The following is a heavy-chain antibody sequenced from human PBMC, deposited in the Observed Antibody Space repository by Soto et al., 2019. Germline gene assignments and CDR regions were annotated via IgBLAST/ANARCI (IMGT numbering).Heavy chain of an antibody. CDR1: GGTFSRFA. CDR2: IIPVFGTA. D-gene: IGHD2-21*01. CDR3: ARDHSAGGGWGNYYYGMDV. V-gene: IGHV1-69*06. Sequence: ASVKVSCKSSGGTFSRFAINWVRQAPGQGPEWLGGIIPVFGTASYAQRFQGRITITADKSTNIAYMELTSLRFDDTAVYYCARDHSAGGGWGNYYYGMDVWGQGTTVTVSS. J-gene: IGHJ6*02.